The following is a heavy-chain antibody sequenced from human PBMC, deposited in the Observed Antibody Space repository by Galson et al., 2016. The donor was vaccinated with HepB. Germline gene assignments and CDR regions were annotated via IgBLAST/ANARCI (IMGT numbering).Heavy chain of an antibody. CDR1: GFTVSSNY. D-gene: IGHD5/OR15-5a*01. J-gene: IGHJ4*02. CDR2: IYSGGTT. V-gene: IGHV3-66*02. Sequence: SLRLSCAASGFTVSSNYMTWVRQAPGKGLEYVSVIYSGGTTYYAGSVKGRFTISRDNSKNTLFLQMKTLRAEDTAVYYCARGVYDDHGGFDSWGQGTLVAVSS. CDR3: ARGVYDDHGGFDS.